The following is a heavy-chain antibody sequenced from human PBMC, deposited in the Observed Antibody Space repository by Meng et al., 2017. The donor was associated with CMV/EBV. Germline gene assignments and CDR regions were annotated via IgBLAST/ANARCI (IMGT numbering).Heavy chain of an antibody. D-gene: IGHD3-16*01. J-gene: IGHJ3*02. CDR3: AKATPGVWGTFDI. CDR2: IRYDGSNK. V-gene: IGHV3-30*02. Sequence: GGSLRLSCAASGFTFSSYGMHWVRQAPGKGLEWVTFIRYDGSNKYYADSVKGRFTISRDNFKNTLYLQMNSLRAEDTAVYYCAKATPGVWGTFDIWGQGTMVTDSS. CDR1: GFTFSSYG.